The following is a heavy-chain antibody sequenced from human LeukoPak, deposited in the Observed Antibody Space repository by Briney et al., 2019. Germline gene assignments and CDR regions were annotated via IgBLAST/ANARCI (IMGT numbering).Heavy chain of an antibody. CDR1: GGSFSGYY. D-gene: IGHD1-1*01. Sequence: SETLSLTCAVYGGSFSGYYWSWIRQPPGKGLEWIGEINHSGSTNYNPSLKSRVTISLDTSKNQFSLKLTSVTAADTAVYYCARVSWFPGTSYYYMDVWGKGTTVTVSS. V-gene: IGHV4-34*01. CDR3: ARVSWFPGTSYYYMDV. J-gene: IGHJ6*03. CDR2: INHSGST.